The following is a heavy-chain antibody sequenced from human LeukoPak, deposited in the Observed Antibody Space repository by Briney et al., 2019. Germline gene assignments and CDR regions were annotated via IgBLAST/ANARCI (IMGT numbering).Heavy chain of an antibody. CDR3: ARDSGLGYCSSTSCRPGY. Sequence: GGSLRLSCAVSDGMSWVRQAPGKGLEWVSGINWNGGSTGYADSVKGRFTISRDNAKNSLYLQMNSLRAEDTALYYCARDSGLGYCSSTSCRPGYWGQGTLVTVSS. CDR2: INWNGGST. CDR1: DG. J-gene: IGHJ4*02. V-gene: IGHV3-20*04. D-gene: IGHD2-2*01.